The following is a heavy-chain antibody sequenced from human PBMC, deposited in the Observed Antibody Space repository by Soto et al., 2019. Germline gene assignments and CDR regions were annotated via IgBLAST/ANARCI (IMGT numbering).Heavy chain of an antibody. CDR2: INPNSGDT. V-gene: IGHV1-46*01. Sequence: QVQLVQTGAEVVKPGASVRVSCKASGFTFINYYMHWLRQTPGQGLEWMGIINPNSGDTHYAQEFQGRVTRTRDTSTSTVYLEVSGLRSDDTALYYCARRLLRGPGDWWFDPWGQGNLVTVSS. CDR3: ARRLLRGPGDWWFDP. D-gene: IGHD3-10*01. CDR1: GFTFINYY. J-gene: IGHJ5*02.